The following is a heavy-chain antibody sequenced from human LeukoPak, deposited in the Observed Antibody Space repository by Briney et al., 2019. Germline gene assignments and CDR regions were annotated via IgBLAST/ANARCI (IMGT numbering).Heavy chain of an antibody. Sequence: PGGSLRLSCAASGFAFSVYEMYWVRQAPGKGLEWVSYISSSGGTRYYADSVKGRFTISRDNAKNTLSLQMNSLRPEDTGVYYCARAPSEIGGYYPEYFRHWGQGTLVTVSS. V-gene: IGHV3-48*03. CDR3: ARAPSEIGGYYPEYFRH. CDR2: ISSSGGTR. CDR1: GFAFSVYE. J-gene: IGHJ1*01. D-gene: IGHD3-3*01.